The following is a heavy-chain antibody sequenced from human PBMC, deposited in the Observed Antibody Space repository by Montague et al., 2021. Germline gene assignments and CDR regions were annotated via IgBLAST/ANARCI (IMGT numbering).Heavy chain of an antibody. J-gene: IGHJ4*02. Sequence: SLRLSCAASGFTFSDYYMSWIRQAPGKGLERVSYTNTSGSTIYYADSVKGGFTISRDNAKNSLYLQMNSLRAEYTAVYYCARIRKGADYWGQGTLVTVSS. CDR1: GFTFSDYY. D-gene: IGHD3-16*01. V-gene: IGHV3-11*01. CDR3: ARIRKGADY. CDR2: TNTSGSTI.